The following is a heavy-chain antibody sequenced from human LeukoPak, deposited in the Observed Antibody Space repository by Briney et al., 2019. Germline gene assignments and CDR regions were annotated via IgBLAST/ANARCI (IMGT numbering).Heavy chain of an antibody. CDR2: ISAYNGNT. Sequence: ASVKVSCKASGYTFTSYGISWVRQAPGQGLEWMGWISAYNGNTNYAQKLQGRVTMTTDTSTSTAYMELSSLRSEDTAVYYCARDGGRDGYNEGYYYYGMDVWGQGTTVTVSS. CDR1: GYTFTSYG. J-gene: IGHJ6*02. D-gene: IGHD5-24*01. CDR3: ARDGGRDGYNEGYYYYGMDV. V-gene: IGHV1-18*01.